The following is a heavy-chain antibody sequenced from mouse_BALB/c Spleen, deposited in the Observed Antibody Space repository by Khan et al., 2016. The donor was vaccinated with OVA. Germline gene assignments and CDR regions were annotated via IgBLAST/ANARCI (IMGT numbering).Heavy chain of an antibody. D-gene: IGHD1-1*02. CDR2: IWSYGST. V-gene: IGHV2-6-1*01. CDR1: GFSLTNYG. CDR3: ARQPYYHYYILDY. Sequence: VQLQESGPGLVAPSQSLSITCTISGFSLTNYGVHWVRQPPGKGLEWLVVIWSYGSTTYNSTLKSRLSISKDNSTSQASLKINSLQTADTAMYYCARQPYYHYYILDYWGQGTSVTVSA. J-gene: IGHJ4*01.